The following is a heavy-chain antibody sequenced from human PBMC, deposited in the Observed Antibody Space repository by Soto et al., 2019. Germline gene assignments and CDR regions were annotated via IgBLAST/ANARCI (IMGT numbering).Heavy chain of an antibody. Sequence: QVHLVEAGGGVVQPGRSLRLSCEASGFTFSAFGMHWVRQAPGKGLEWVAIISYDGILKYYADSVKGRFTISRDTSKSALYLQINSLGPEDTAVYYCAKDFKISGGHYGSLNYYYGMDVWGQGTTVTVSS. CDR1: GFTFSAFG. CDR2: ISYDGILK. J-gene: IGHJ6*02. V-gene: IGHV3-30*18. CDR3: AKDFKISGGHYGSLNYYYGMDV. D-gene: IGHD3-10*01.